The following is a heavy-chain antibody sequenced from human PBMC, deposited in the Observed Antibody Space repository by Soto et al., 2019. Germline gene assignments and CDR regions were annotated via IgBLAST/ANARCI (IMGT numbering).Heavy chain of an antibody. CDR3: ACGGLDVSRACYCYFCGMVL. J-gene: IGHJ6*02. CDR1: GSTFSSYA. D-gene: IGHD2-21*01. Sequence: SVKVSCKASGSTFSSYAISWVRQAPGQGLKWMGGIIPIFGTANYAQKFQGRVTITADESTSTAYMELSSLRSEDTAVYYCACGGLDVSRACYCYFCGMVLWAQGTTVTVSS. V-gene: IGHV1-69*13. CDR2: IIPIFGTA.